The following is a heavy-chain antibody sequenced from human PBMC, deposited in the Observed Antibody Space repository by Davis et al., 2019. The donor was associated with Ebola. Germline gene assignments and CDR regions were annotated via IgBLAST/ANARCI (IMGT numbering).Heavy chain of an antibody. Sequence: ASVKVFCKASAYTFTDYYLHWVRQAPGQGLEWMGRVNPDSGDTNYAQNFQGRVTMTRDTSITTVYMELSRLTSDDTAVYYCMTIAAGGKGAWGQGSLVSVSS. V-gene: IGHV1-2*06. CDR3: MTIAAGGKGA. CDR1: AYTFTDYY. CDR2: VNPDSGDT. D-gene: IGHD6-13*01. J-gene: IGHJ5*02.